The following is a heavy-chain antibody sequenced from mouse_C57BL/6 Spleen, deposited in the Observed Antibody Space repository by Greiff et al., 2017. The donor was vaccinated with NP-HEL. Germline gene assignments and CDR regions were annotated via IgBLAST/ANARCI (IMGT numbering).Heavy chain of an antibody. CDR3: AATVVARGDWYFDV. CDR2: INPSTGGT. Sequence: VQLKESGPELVKPGASVKISCKASGYSFTGYYMNWVKQSPEKSLEWIGEINPSTGGTTYNQKFKAKATLTVDKSSSTAYMQLKSLTSEDSAVYYCAATVVARGDWYFDVWGTGTTVTVSS. V-gene: IGHV1-42*01. D-gene: IGHD1-1*01. J-gene: IGHJ1*03. CDR1: GYSFTGYY.